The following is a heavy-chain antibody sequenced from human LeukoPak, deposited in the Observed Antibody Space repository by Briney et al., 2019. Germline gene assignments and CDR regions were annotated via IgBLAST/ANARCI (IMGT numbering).Heavy chain of an antibody. CDR3: ARVGRAYDILTGYYHNWFDP. V-gene: IGHV4-30-4*01. J-gene: IGHJ5*02. D-gene: IGHD3-9*01. Sequence: SETPSLTCTVSGGSISSGDYYWSWIRQPPGKGLEWIGYIYYSGSTYYNPSLKSRVTISVDTSKNQFSLKLSSMTAADTAVYYCARVGRAYDILTGYYHNWFDPWGQGTLVTVSS. CDR2: IYYSGST. CDR1: GGSISSGDYY.